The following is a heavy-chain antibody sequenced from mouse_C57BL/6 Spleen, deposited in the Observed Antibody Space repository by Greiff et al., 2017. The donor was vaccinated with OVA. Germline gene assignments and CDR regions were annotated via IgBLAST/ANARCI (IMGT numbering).Heavy chain of an antibody. J-gene: IGHJ2*01. CDR1: GYAFSSSW. CDR2: IYPGDGDT. Sequence: QVQLQQSGPELVKPGASVKISCKASGYAFSSSWMNWVKQRPGKGLEWIGRIYPGDGDTNYNGKFKGKATLTADKSSSTAYMQLSSLTSEDSAVYFCASSGNYLYYFDYWGQGTTLTVSS. D-gene: IGHD2-1*01. V-gene: IGHV1-82*01. CDR3: ASSGNYLYYFDY.